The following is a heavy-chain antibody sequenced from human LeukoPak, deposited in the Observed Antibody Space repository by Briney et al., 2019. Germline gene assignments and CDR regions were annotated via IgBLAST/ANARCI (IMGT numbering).Heavy chain of an antibody. Sequence: TSETLSLTCTVSGGSISSGSYYWSWIRQPAGKGLEWIGRIYTSGSTNYNPSLKSRVTISVDTSKNQFSLKLSSVTAADTAVYYCARRYYYDSSGYYYVRPPFDYWGQGTLVTVSS. CDR2: IYTSGST. V-gene: IGHV4-61*02. D-gene: IGHD3-22*01. CDR1: GGSISSGSYY. CDR3: ARRYYYDSSGYYYVRPPFDY. J-gene: IGHJ4*02.